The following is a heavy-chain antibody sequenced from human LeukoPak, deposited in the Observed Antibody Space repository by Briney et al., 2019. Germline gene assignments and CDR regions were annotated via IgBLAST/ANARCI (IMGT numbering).Heavy chain of an antibody. CDR2: ISGSGGST. J-gene: IGHJ4*02. D-gene: IGHD1-26*01. CDR1: GFTFSSYA. V-gene: IGHV3-23*01. CDR3: AKDGSGSYYFDY. Sequence: GGSLRLSCAASGFTFSSYAVSWVRQAPGKGLEWVSAISGSGGSTYYVDSVKGRFTISRDNSKNTLYLQMNSLRAEDTAVYYCAKDGSGSYYFDYWGQGTLVTVSS.